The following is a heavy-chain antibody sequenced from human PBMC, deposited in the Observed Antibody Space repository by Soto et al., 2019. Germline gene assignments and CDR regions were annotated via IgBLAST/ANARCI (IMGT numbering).Heavy chain of an antibody. D-gene: IGHD2-2*01. V-gene: IGHV1-69*02. CDR2: IIPMLTVT. Sequence: QVHLEQSGAEVKKPGSSVKVSCKAAGGTFSTYTLIWVRQAPGQGLEWIGRIIPMLTVTNSAQKFQGRVTLTADKSTSTAFMELTSLTSDDTAVYYCSIGSWSAETFDVWGQGTMVTVSS. CDR1: GGTFSTYT. J-gene: IGHJ3*01. CDR3: SIGSWSAETFDV.